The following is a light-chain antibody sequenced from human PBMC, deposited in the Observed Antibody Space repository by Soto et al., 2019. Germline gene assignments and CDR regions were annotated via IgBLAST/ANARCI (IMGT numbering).Light chain of an antibody. CDR3: QQYNGWPPAHT. CDR2: GAS. CDR1: QSVGST. V-gene: IGKV3-15*01. J-gene: IGKJ4*01. Sequence: EIVMTQSPATLSVSPRESATLSCRASQSVGSTLAWYQQKPGQAPSLLIYGASTRATGIPARFSGSGSGKEFTLTNSSLQSEDFAVYYCQQYNGWPPAHTFGGGTNVEIK.